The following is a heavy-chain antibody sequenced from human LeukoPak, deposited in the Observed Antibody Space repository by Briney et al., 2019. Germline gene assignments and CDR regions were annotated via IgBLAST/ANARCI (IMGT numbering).Heavy chain of an antibody. V-gene: IGHV4-34*01. J-gene: IGHJ5*02. CDR1: GGSFSGYY. D-gene: IGHD6-19*01. CDR2: INHSGST. CDR3: ARGIVAVAGTWFDP. Sequence: RPSETLSLTCAVYGGSFSGYYWSWIRQPPGKGLEWIGEINHSGSTNYNPSLKSRVTISVDTSKNQFSLKLSSVTAADTAVYYCARGIVAVAGTWFDPGGQDTRVTVST.